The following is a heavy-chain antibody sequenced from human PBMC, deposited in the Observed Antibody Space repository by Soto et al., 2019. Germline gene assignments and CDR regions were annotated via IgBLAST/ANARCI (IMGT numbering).Heavy chain of an antibody. J-gene: IGHJ3*02. CDR3: AIGRTLGLLDQAFDI. V-gene: IGHV5-51*01. D-gene: IGHD1-1*01. Sequence: GESLKISCQGSGYSFTSYWIGWVRQMPGKGLEWMGIIYPGDSDARYSSSFQGQVTISADKSISTAYLQWSSLKASDTAMYFCAIGRTLGLLDQAFDIWGQGTLVTVSS. CDR1: GYSFTSYW. CDR2: IYPGDSDA.